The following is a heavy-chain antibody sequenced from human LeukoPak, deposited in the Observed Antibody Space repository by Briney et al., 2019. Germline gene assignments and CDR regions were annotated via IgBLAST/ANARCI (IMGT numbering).Heavy chain of an antibody. D-gene: IGHD5-12*01. J-gene: IGHJ6*02. Sequence: GGSLRLSCAASGFTFSSYSMNWVRQAPGKGLEWVSSISSSSSYIYYADSVKGRFTISRDNAKNSLYLQMNSLRAEDTAVYYCARDGGSGYDYGTYYYGMDVWGQGTTVTVSS. CDR3: ARDGGSGYDYGTYYYGMDV. CDR2: ISSSSSYI. V-gene: IGHV3-21*01. CDR1: GFTFSSYS.